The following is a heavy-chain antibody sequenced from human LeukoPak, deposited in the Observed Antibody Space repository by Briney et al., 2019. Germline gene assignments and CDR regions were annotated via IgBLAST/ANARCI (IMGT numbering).Heavy chain of an antibody. Sequence: ASVKVSCKASGGTFSRYTLNWVRQAPGQGLEWMGGISPLFGSAKYAQKFQGRVTITADESTSTAYMELRSLRSEDTAVYYCARDARWYYYDSSGYQGGAFDIWGQGTMVTVSS. V-gene: IGHV1-69*13. D-gene: IGHD3-22*01. J-gene: IGHJ3*02. CDR1: GGTFSRYT. CDR2: ISPLFGSA. CDR3: ARDARWYYYDSSGYQGGAFDI.